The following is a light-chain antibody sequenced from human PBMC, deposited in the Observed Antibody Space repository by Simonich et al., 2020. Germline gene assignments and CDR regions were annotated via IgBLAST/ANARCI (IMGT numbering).Light chain of an antibody. CDR2: AAS. V-gene: IGKV1-9*01. Sequence: DIQLTKSPSFLSASVGDRVTITCRASQGIRSYLAWYQQKPGKAPTLLIYAASTLQSGVPTRFSGSGSGTEFTLTISSLQPEDFATYYCQQLNSYPPWTFGQGTKVEIK. CDR1: QGIRSY. J-gene: IGKJ1*01. CDR3: QQLNSYPPWT.